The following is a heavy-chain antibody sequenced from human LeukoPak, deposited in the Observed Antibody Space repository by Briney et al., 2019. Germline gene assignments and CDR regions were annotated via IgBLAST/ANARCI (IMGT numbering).Heavy chain of an antibody. CDR3: AKAGYSSGWYVLAS. CDR1: GFTFSSYA. V-gene: IGHV3-23*01. D-gene: IGHD6-19*01. CDR2: ISGSGGST. J-gene: IGHJ4*02. Sequence: PGASLRLSCAASGFTFSSYAMSWVRQAPGKGLEWVSAISGSGGSTYYADSVKGRSTISRDNSKNTLYLQMNSLRAEDTAVYYCAKAGYSSGWYVLASWGQGTLVTVSS.